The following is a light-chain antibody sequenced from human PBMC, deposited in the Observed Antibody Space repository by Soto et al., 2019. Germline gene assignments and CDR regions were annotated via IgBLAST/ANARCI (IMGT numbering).Light chain of an antibody. CDR2: LTS. CDR1: QSIANNY. J-gene: IGKJ1*01. V-gene: IGKV3-20*01. Sequence: EIVLTQSPGTLSLSPGERATLSCRASQSIANNYLAWYQQRPGQAPRLLIYLTSNRAPGIPDRFSGSGSGADFTLTISRLEPEDFAVYLCQKYGSSPWTFGQGTKVDLK. CDR3: QKYGSSPWT.